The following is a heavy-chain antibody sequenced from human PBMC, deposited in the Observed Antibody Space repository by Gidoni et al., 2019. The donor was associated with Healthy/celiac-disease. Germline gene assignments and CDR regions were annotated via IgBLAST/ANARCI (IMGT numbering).Heavy chain of an antibody. CDR2: IYTSGST. CDR1: ACSISSGSYY. D-gene: IGHD1-7*01. V-gene: IGHV4-61*02. Sequence: QVQLQESGPGLVKPSQTLSLTCTVSACSISSGSYYWSWIQQPAGKGLEWIGRIYTSGSTNYNPSLKSRVTISVDTSKNQFSLKLSSVTAADTAVYYCARGFRRVELAGEFDYWGQGTLVTVSS. CDR3: ARGFRRVELAGEFDY. J-gene: IGHJ4*02.